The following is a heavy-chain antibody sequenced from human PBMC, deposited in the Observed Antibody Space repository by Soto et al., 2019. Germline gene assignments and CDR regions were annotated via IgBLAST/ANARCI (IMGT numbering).Heavy chain of an antibody. Sequence: SETLSLTCAVSGGSISSSNWLSWVRQPPGKGLEWIGEIYHSGSTNYNPYLKSRVTISVDTSKNQFSLKLSSVTAADTAVYYCARHPVRGVLRWAHNWFDPCGQGTLVTVSS. CDR2: IYHSGST. J-gene: IGHJ5*02. D-gene: IGHD3-10*01. V-gene: IGHV4-4*02. CDR1: GGSISSSNW. CDR3: ARHPVRGVLRWAHNWFDP.